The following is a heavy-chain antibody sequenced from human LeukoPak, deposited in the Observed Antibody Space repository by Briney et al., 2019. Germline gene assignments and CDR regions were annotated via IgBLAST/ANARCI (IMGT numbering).Heavy chain of an antibody. Sequence: SVKVSYKASGYTFTGYYMHWVRQAPGQGLEWMGWIDPNGGGTHYALTFQGRVTMTRDTSISTVYMELSSLRSDDTAVYFCARVSGRSGPFDYWGLGTLVTVSS. V-gene: IGHV1-2*02. CDR1: GYTFTGYY. J-gene: IGHJ4*02. CDR3: ARVSGRSGPFDY. CDR2: IDPNGGGT.